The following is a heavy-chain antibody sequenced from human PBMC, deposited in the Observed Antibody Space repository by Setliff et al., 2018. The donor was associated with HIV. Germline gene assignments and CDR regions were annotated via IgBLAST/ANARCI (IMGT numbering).Heavy chain of an antibody. CDR1: GGSIGGFY. J-gene: IGHJ5*01. Sequence: SETLSLTCTVSGGSIGGFYWNWIRQSAGKGLQWIGRIYDTGSTKYNPSLKSRLTMSLDTSKNQFSLSLNSVTAADTAVYFCARGGAVSADFDSWGQGTLVTVSS. CDR2: IYDTGST. V-gene: IGHV4-4*07. D-gene: IGHD3-16*01. CDR3: ARGGAVSADFDS.